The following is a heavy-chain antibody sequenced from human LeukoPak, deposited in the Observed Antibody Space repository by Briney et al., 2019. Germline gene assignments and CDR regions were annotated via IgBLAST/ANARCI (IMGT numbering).Heavy chain of an antibody. D-gene: IGHD3-22*01. J-gene: IGHJ5*02. CDR1: GYSFISYW. Sequence: GESLKISCKGSGYSFISYWIGWVRQMPGKGLEWMGIIYPGDSDTRYSPSFQGQVTISADKSISTACLQWSSLKASDTAMYYCARGDYYDSMAVIGGVWFDPWGQGTLSPSPQ. CDR3: ARGDYYDSMAVIGGVWFDP. V-gene: IGHV5-51*01. CDR2: IYPGDSDT.